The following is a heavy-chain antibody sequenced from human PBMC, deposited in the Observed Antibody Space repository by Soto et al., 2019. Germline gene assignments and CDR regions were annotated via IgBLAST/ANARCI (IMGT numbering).Heavy chain of an antibody. J-gene: IGHJ6*02. CDR2: IKQDGSEK. D-gene: IGHD2-2*01. V-gene: IGHV3-7*01. Sequence: EVQLVESGGGLVQPGGSLRLSCAASGFTFSSYWMSWVRQAPGKGLEWVANIKQDGSEKYYVDSVKGRFTISRDTAKNSLYRQMNSLRAEDTAVYYCARDPNIVLVPAALRSYYYYYGMDVWGQGTTVTVSS. CDR1: GFTFSSYW. CDR3: ARDPNIVLVPAALRSYYYYYGMDV.